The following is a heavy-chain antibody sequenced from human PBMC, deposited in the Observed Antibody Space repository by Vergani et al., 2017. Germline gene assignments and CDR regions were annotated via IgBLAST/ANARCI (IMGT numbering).Heavy chain of an antibody. D-gene: IGHD2-2*02. Sequence: QVQLQESGPGLVKPSETLSLTCTVSGGSLINYYWSWVRQPPGKGLEWIGCINSSGGTTYSPSLKSRLPMSVDPSKNQFSLKLRSVTLADTAVYYCARTIGHCSNSNCYNLAYWGQGTLVTVSS. V-gene: IGHV4-59*01. J-gene: IGHJ4*02. CDR1: GGSLINYY. CDR2: INSSGGT. CDR3: ARTIGHCSNSNCYNLAY.